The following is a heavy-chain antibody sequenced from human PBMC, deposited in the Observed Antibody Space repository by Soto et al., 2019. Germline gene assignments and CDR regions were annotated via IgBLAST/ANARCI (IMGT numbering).Heavy chain of an antibody. Sequence: QVQLVESGGGVVQPGRSLRLSCAASGFTFSSYAMHWVRQAPGKGLEWVAVISYDGSNKFYADSVKGRFIISRDISKNTLYLQMNSLRAGDTAVYYCARAGGLLLDYWGQGTLVTVSS. V-gene: IGHV3-30-3*01. CDR3: ARAGGLLLDY. D-gene: IGHD2-15*01. CDR1: GFTFSSYA. CDR2: ISYDGSNK. J-gene: IGHJ4*02.